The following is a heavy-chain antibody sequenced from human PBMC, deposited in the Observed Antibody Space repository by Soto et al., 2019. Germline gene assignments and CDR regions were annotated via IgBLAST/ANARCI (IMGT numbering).Heavy chain of an antibody. J-gene: IGHJ4*02. CDR1: GFTFSNYA. CDR3: AKEGTSGLYYFAY. Sequence: EVQLLESGGGLVQPGGSLRLSCAASGFTFSNYAISWVRQAPGKGLEWVSIISGSGDSPYYADSVKGRFTISRDNSRNTLYLQMNSLRAGDAAKYYCAKEGTSGLYYFAYWGPGTLVTVSS. V-gene: IGHV3-23*01. CDR2: ISGSGDSP. D-gene: IGHD6-19*01.